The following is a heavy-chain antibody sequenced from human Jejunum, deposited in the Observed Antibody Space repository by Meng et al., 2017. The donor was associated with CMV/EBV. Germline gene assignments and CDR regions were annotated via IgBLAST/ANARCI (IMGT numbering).Heavy chain of an antibody. J-gene: IGHJ4*02. D-gene: IGHD6-13*01. V-gene: IGHV3-30*18. Sequence: CAAFGFTFRNYPLPWVRQAPGKGLEWVAVISYDESDQQYADSVKGRFTISRDYSKNTLYLQMNSLRAEDTAVYYCAKIRSSPGGGDWGQGTLVTVSS. CDR1: GFTFRNYP. CDR3: AKIRSSPGGGD. CDR2: ISYDESDQ.